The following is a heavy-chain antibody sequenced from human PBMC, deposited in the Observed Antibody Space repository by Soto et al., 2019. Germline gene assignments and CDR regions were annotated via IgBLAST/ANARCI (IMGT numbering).Heavy chain of an antibody. CDR3: AREGQRSGMDV. Sequence: PSETLSLTCAVSGGSISSGGYSWSWIRQPPGKGLEWIGYIYHSGSTYYNPSPKSRVTISVDRSKNQFSLKLSSVTAADTAVYYCAREGQRSGMDVWGQGTTVTVSS. CDR2: IYHSGST. CDR1: GGSISSGGYS. J-gene: IGHJ6*02. V-gene: IGHV4-30-2*01.